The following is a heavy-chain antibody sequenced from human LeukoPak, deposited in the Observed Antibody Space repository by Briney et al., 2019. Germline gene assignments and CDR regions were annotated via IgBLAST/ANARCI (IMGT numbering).Heavy chain of an antibody. D-gene: IGHD2-15*01. Sequence: SETLSLTCTDSGGSISSGDYYWSWIRQPPGKGLEWIGYIYYSGSTYYNPSLKSRVTISVDTSKNQFSLKLSSVTAADTAVYYCARIVVVAATHIDYWGQGTLVTVSS. CDR3: ARIVVVAATHIDY. CDR1: GGSISSGDYY. J-gene: IGHJ4*02. V-gene: IGHV4-30-4*01. CDR2: IYYSGST.